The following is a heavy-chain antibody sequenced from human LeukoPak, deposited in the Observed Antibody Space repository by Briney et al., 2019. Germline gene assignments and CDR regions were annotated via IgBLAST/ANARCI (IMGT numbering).Heavy chain of an antibody. D-gene: IGHD6-19*01. CDR1: GYTSYVYG. Sequence: GGSLRLSCAASGYTSYVYGMSCGRDAPGKGVEYGSGINWFGGITGYVDSGKGRFTITRDKAKTALYLQMNSLRAEDTVLYYCARDWVSGWDAGFDYWGQGTLVTVSS. V-gene: IGHV3-20*04. CDR3: ARDWVSGWDAGFDY. J-gene: IGHJ4*02. CDR2: INWFGGIT.